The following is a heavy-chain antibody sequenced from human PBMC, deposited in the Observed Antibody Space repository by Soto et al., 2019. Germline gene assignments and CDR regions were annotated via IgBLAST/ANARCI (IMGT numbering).Heavy chain of an antibody. Sequence: PGGSLRLSCAASGFTFSSYGMHWVRQAPGKGLEWVAVISYDGSNKYYADSVKGRFTISRDNSKNTLYLQMNSLRAEDTAVYYCARQGAWDSSGYYYPAEYFQHWGQGTLVTVSS. D-gene: IGHD3-22*01. V-gene: IGHV3-30*03. J-gene: IGHJ1*01. CDR2: ISYDGSNK. CDR3: ARQGAWDSSGYYYPAEYFQH. CDR1: GFTFSSYG.